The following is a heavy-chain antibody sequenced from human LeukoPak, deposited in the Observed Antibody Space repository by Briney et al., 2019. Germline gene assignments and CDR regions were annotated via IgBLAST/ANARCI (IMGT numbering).Heavy chain of an antibody. CDR1: GFTFGDYA. Sequence: PGGSLRLSCTASGFTFGDYAMSWVRQAPGKGLEWVGFIRSKAYGGTTEYAATVKGRFTISRDDSKSSVYLQMNSLKTEDTAVYYCTREHSYFYDNSGSDYWGQGTLVTVSS. V-gene: IGHV3-49*04. CDR3: TREHSYFYDNSGSDY. D-gene: IGHD3-22*01. CDR2: IRSKAYGGTT. J-gene: IGHJ4*02.